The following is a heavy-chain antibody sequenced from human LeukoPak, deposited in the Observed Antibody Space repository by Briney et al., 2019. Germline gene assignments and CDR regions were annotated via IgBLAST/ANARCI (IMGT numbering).Heavy chain of an antibody. CDR1: GFTLRYYQ. V-gene: IGHV3-48*01. J-gene: IGHJ6*02. Sequence: PGGSLRLSCATSGFTLRYYQMNWVRQAPGKGLEWVSYINVVNGAIYYADSVKGRFTISGDIATNSVYLQMNSLRAEDTAVYFCAKGNSGYYMHGLDVWGQGTTVTVSS. CDR2: INVVNGAI. CDR3: AKGNSGYYMHGLDV. D-gene: IGHD3-3*01.